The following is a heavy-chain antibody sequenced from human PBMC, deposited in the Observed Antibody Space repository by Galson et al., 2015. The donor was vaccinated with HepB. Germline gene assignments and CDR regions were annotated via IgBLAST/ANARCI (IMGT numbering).Heavy chain of an antibody. CDR3: AREVRPKAAVGKGYWFDP. Sequence: PALVKPTQTLTLTCSFSGFSLSTSGVGVGWIRQPPGKALEWLALIYWDDDKRYSPSLKSRLTITKDTSKNQVVLTMSNMDPVDTATYYCAREVRPKAAVGKGYWFDPWGQGTLVTVSS. D-gene: IGHD6-25*01. J-gene: IGHJ5*02. V-gene: IGHV2-5*02. CDR1: GFSLSTSGVG. CDR2: IYWDDDK.